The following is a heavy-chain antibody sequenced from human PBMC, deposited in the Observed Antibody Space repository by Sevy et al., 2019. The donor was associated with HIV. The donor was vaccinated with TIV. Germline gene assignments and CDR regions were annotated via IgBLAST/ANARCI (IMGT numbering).Heavy chain of an antibody. J-gene: IGHJ4*02. V-gene: IGHV3-23*01. D-gene: IGHD3-9*01. Sequence: GESLKISCKASGFTFTDYVMNWVRQAPGRGLEWVSSIGGSGGSTHYAASVKGRFTISRDNSKNTLYLQMNSLRAEDTAVYYCAADRISDWFFDSWGQGTLVTVSS. CDR1: GFTFTDYV. CDR2: IGGSGGST. CDR3: AADRISDWFFDS.